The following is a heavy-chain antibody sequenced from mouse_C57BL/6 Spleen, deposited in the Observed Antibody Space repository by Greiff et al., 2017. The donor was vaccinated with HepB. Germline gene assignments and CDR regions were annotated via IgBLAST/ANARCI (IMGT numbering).Heavy chain of an antibody. CDR2: INSDGGST. J-gene: IGHJ4*01. Sequence: EVKLMESGGGLVQPGESLKLSCESNEYEFPSHDMSWVRKTPEKRLELVAAINSDGGSTYYPDTMERRFIISRDNTKKTLYLQMSSLRAEDTALYYWARGGDYSPMDYWGQGTSVTVSS. D-gene: IGHD2-12*01. CDR1: EYEFPSHD. CDR3: ARGGDYSPMDY. V-gene: IGHV5-2*01.